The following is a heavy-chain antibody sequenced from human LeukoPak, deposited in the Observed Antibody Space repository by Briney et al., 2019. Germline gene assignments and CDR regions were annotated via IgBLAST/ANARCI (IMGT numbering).Heavy chain of an antibody. J-gene: IGHJ3*02. CDR3: SKEAYCGGDCYSGAFDI. Sequence: GGSLRLSCAASGFTFDDYAMHWVRQAPGKDLEWVSLISGDGGGTYYADSVKGRFTISRDNSKNSLYLQMNSLRTEDTALYYCSKEAYCGGDCYSGAFDIWGQGTMVTVSS. CDR1: GFTFDDYA. CDR2: ISGDGGGT. D-gene: IGHD2-21*02. V-gene: IGHV3-43*02.